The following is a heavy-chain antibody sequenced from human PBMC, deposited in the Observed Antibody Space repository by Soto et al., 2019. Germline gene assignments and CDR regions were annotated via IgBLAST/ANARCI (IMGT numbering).Heavy chain of an antibody. J-gene: IGHJ6*02. Sequence: ASVKVSCKASGGTFSSYAISWVRQAPGQGLEWMGGIIPIFGTANYAQKFQGRVTITADKSTSTAYMELSSLRSEDTAVYYCARETTTVTPVGSYYYYYGMDVWGQGTTVTVSS. CDR2: IIPIFGTA. CDR1: GGTFSSYA. D-gene: IGHD4-17*01. V-gene: IGHV1-69*06. CDR3: ARETTTVTPVGSYYYYYGMDV.